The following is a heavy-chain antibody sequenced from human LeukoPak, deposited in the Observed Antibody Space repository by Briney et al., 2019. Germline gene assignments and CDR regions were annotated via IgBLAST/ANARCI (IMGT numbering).Heavy chain of an antibody. Sequence: GGSLRLSCAASGFTFSSYGMHWVRQAPGKGLEWVAFIRYDGSNKYYADSVKGRFTISRDNSKNTLYLQMNSLRAEDTAVYYCANTYYYKLGSRYPLDYWGQGTLVTVSS. CDR3: ANTYYYKLGSRYPLDY. V-gene: IGHV3-30*02. CDR2: IRYDGSNK. J-gene: IGHJ4*02. D-gene: IGHD3-10*01. CDR1: GFTFSSYG.